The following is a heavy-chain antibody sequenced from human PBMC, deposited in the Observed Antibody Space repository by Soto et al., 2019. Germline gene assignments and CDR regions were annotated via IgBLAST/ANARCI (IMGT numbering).Heavy chain of an antibody. CDR3: ARHRITMVRGVISYFDY. J-gene: IGHJ4*02. CDR2: IYYSGST. CDR1: GGSISSYY. Sequence: QVQLQESGPGLVKPSETLSLTCTVSGGSISSYYWSWIRQPPGKGLEWIGYIYYSGSTNYNPSLKSRVTISVDTAKNQFSLKLSSVPAADTAVYYCARHRITMVRGVISYFDYWGQGTLVTVSS. D-gene: IGHD3-10*01. V-gene: IGHV4-59*08.